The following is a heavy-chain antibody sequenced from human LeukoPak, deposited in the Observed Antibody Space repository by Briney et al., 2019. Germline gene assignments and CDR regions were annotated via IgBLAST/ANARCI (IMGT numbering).Heavy chain of an antibody. D-gene: IGHD6-19*01. CDR2: ISGSGVNT. J-gene: IGHJ4*02. Sequence: GGSLRLSCAASGFTFGNFAMNWVRQAPGKGLEWVSGISGSGVNTYYADSVKGRITISRDNSKNTLYLQMNSLRAEDTAVYYCAKGRREQWLVPLDYWGQGTLVTVSS. CDR3: AKGRREQWLVPLDY. V-gene: IGHV3-23*01. CDR1: GFTFGNFA.